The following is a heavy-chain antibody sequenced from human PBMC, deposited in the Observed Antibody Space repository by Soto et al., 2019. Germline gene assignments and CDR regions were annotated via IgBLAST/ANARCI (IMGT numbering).Heavy chain of an antibody. CDR1: GFSFNKSS. J-gene: IGHJ4*02. CDR3: ARDETTVAPFDY. Sequence: QLVESGGGVVQPGRSLRLSCAASGFSFNKSSMHWVRQVPGKGLEWVAVISFDGSHKYYADSVKGRFTISRDNSKNTLYLQINSLSGEGTAVYYCARDETTVAPFDYWGQGTLVTVSS. CDR2: ISFDGSHK. D-gene: IGHD1-1*01. V-gene: IGHV3-30-3*01.